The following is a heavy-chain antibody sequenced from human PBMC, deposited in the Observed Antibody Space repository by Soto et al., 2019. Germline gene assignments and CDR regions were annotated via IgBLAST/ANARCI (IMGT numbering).Heavy chain of an antibody. CDR1: GFTFSSFW. D-gene: IGHD3-10*01. J-gene: IGHJ4*02. CDR3: ARANRYGSGSEY. CDR2: INNDGSGT. V-gene: IGHV3-74*01. Sequence: GGSLRLSCAVSGFTFSSFWMHWVRQAPGKGLVWVSRINNDGSGTTYADSVKGRFTSSRDNAKNTLYLEMNSLRADDTAVYYCARANRYGSGSEYWGQGTLVTVSS.